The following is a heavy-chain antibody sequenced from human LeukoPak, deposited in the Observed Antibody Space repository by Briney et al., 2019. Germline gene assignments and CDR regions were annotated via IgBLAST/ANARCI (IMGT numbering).Heavy chain of an antibody. CDR3: AKCRGIAAAHWYGMDV. V-gene: IGHV3-30*18. Sequence: PGGSLRLSCAASGFIFSSYGMHWVRQAPGKGQEWVAVISYDGSKKYYADSVKGRFTISRDNSKNMLYLQMNSLRAEDTAVYYCAKCRGIAAAHWYGMDVWGQGTTVTVSS. J-gene: IGHJ6*02. D-gene: IGHD6-13*01. CDR1: GFIFSSYG. CDR2: ISYDGSKK.